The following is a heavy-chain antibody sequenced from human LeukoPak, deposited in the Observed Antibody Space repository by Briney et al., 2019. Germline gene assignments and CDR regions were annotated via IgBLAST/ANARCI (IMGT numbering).Heavy chain of an antibody. Sequence: GSLRLSCAASGFTFNSYEMNWVRQAPGKGLEWVSYISSSGSSIFYADSVRGRFTISRDNAKNSLYLQMNSLRAEDTAVYYCANGGWLDYWGQGTLVTVSS. V-gene: IGHV3-48*03. CDR2: ISSSGSSI. CDR1: GFTFNSYE. J-gene: IGHJ4*02. CDR3: ANGGWLDY. D-gene: IGHD6-19*01.